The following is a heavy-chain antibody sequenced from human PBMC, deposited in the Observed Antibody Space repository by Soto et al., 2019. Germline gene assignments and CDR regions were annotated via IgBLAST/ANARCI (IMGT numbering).Heavy chain of an antibody. V-gene: IGHV4-59*01. CDR2: IYYSGST. CDR1: GVSIKSYY. J-gene: IGHJ4*02. Sequence: PSETLSLTCSVSGVSIKSYYWSWIRQPPGKGLEWIGSIYYSGSTNSNPSLKSRVTMSVDTSKNQFSLKLSAVIAADTAIYYCARYSYGSDYYFDYWGQGTLVTVSS. CDR3: ARYSYGSDYYFDY. D-gene: IGHD3-10*01.